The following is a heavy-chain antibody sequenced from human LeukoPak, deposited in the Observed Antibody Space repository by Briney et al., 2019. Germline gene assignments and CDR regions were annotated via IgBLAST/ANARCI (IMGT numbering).Heavy chain of an antibody. CDR1: GYSFTSNV. CDR3: AITLLWFGESAGYFDY. CDR2: ISAYNGNT. V-gene: IGHV1-18*01. J-gene: IGHJ4*02. Sequence: ASVKVSCKASGYSFTSNVISWVRQAPGQGLEWMGWISAYNGNTNYAQKLQGRVTMTTDTSTSTAYMELRSLRSDDTAVYYCAITLLWFGESAGYFDYWGQGTLVTVSS. D-gene: IGHD3-10*01.